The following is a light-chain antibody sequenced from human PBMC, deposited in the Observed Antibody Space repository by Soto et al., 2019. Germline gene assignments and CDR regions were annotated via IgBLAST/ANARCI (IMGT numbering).Light chain of an antibody. CDR1: QSVSNN. CDR3: QQYKNWPLT. Sequence: EIVLTQSPGTLSLSPGERATLSCRASQSVSNNYLAWYQQKPGQAPRLLIYGASTRATGTPARFSGSGSGREFTLTISSLQSEDFGVYYCQQYKNWPLTFGQGTRLEIK. V-gene: IGKV3-15*01. J-gene: IGKJ5*01. CDR2: GAS.